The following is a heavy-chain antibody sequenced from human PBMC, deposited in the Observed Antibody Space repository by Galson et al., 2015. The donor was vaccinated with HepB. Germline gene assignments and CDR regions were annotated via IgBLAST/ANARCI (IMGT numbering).Heavy chain of an antibody. J-gene: IGHJ6*02. CDR1: GFTFSSYS. V-gene: IGHV3-48*04. CDR2: ISSSSSTI. CDR3: ARAPGDYPHYGMDV. D-gene: IGHD4-17*01. Sequence: SLRLSCAASGFTFSSYSMNWVRQAPGKGLEWVSYISSSSSTIYYADSVKGRFTISRDNAKNSLYLQMNSLRAEDTAVYYCARAPGDYPHYGMDVRGQGTTVTVSS.